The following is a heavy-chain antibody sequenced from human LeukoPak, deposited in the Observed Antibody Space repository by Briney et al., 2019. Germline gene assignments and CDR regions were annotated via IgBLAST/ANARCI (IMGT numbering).Heavy chain of an antibody. V-gene: IGHV4-34*01. CDR3: ARWSRSMITFGGFIVRRYFDY. J-gene: IGHJ4*02. CDR1: GGSFSGYY. CDR2: INHSGST. D-gene: IGHD3-16*02. Sequence: SETLSLTCAVYGGSFSGYYWSWIRQPPGKGLEWIGEINHSGSTNYNPSLKSRVTISVDTSKNQFSLKLSSVTAADTAVYYCARWSRSMITFGGFIVRRYFDYGGQGTLVTVSS.